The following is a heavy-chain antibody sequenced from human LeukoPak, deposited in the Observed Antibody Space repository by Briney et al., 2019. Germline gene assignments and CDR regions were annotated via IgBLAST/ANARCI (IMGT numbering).Heavy chain of an antibody. Sequence: GASVKVSCKASGGTFSSYTIRWVRQAPGQGLEWMGGIIPIIGIANYAQKFQGRVTITADKYTRTSYMALSSLGSEDTAVYYCASNYDSSGYYLDSHFDYWGQGTLVTVSS. CDR1: GGTFSSYT. CDR2: IIPIIGIA. V-gene: IGHV1-69*10. D-gene: IGHD3-22*01. J-gene: IGHJ4*02. CDR3: ASNYDSSGYYLDSHFDY.